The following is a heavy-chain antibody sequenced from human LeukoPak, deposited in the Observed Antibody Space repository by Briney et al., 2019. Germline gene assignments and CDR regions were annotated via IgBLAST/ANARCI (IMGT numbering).Heavy chain of an antibody. CDR3: ARDLTSDYYGSGIDY. D-gene: IGHD3-10*01. J-gene: IGHJ4*02. V-gene: IGHV3-7*01. CDR2: IKQDGSEK. CDR1: GFTFRSYW. Sequence: GGSLRLSCAASGFTFRSYWMSWVRQAPGKGLEWVANIKQDGSEKYYVDSVKGRFTISRDNAKNSLYLQMNSLRAEDTAVYYCARDLTSDYYGSGIDYWGQGTLVTVSS.